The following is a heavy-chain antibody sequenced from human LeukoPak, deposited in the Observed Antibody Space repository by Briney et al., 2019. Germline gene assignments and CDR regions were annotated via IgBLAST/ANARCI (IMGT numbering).Heavy chain of an antibody. CDR2: ISSSSSYI. D-gene: IGHD3-10*01. V-gene: IGHV3-21*01. J-gene: IGHJ4*02. CDR1: GFTFSSYS. Sequence: GGSLRLSCAASGFTFSSYSMNWVRQAPGKGLEWVSSISSSSSYIYYADSVKGRFTISRDNAKNSLYLQMNSLRAEDTAVYYCANYYNSGPQGDYWGQGILVTVSS. CDR3: ANYYNSGPQGDY.